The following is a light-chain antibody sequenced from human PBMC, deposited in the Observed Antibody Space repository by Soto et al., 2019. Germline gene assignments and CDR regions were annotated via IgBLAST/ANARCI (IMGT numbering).Light chain of an antibody. V-gene: IGKV3-15*01. Sequence: EIGMTQSPATRSVSPGERATLSCRASQSVSSNLAWYEQKPGQAPRLLIYGSSSKATGIPARVMYRGSAAEFTLTLSSLQSEAFAVYYWQHYNNWPRTFRQGTKV. CDR1: QSVSSN. J-gene: IGKJ1*01. CDR3: QHYNNWPRT. CDR2: GSS.